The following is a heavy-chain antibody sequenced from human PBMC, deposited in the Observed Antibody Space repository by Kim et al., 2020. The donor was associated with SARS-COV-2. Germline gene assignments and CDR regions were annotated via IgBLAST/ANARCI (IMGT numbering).Heavy chain of an antibody. CDR3: AHIRIAAAIYFDY. V-gene: IGHV2-5*01. J-gene: IGHJ4*02. D-gene: IGHD6-13*01. Sequence: SPSMKSRITITKNTTKNQVVLTMTNMDPVDTATYYCAHIRIAAAIYFDYWGQGTLVTVSS.